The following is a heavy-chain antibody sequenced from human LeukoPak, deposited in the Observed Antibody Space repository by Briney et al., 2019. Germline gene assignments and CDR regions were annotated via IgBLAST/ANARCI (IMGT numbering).Heavy chain of an antibody. CDR1: GFTFSSYS. D-gene: IGHD2-15*01. V-gene: IGHV3-48*01. CDR2: ISSSSSTI. J-gene: IGHJ4*02. Sequence: GGSLRLSCAASGFTFSSYSMNWVRQAPGRGLEWVSYISSSSSTIYYSDSVKGRFTISRDNSKNTLYLQLNNLRAEDTAVYYCAKSGLNRFDYWGQGTLVTVSS. CDR3: AKSGLNRFDY.